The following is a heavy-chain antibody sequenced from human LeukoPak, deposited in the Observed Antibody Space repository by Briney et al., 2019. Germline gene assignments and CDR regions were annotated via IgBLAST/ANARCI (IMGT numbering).Heavy chain of an antibody. V-gene: IGHV3-21*01. CDR3: ARGPQFSGPGWFDP. CDR2: ITFSSSHI. D-gene: IGHD3-10*01. CDR1: GFTFSGYV. Sequence: GGSLRLSCAASGFTFSGYVMTWVRQAPGKGLECVSSITFSSSHIYYADSVKGRFTISRDNTKDSLYLQMNSLRAEDAAIYYCARGPQFSGPGWFDPWGQGTLVTVSS. J-gene: IGHJ5*02.